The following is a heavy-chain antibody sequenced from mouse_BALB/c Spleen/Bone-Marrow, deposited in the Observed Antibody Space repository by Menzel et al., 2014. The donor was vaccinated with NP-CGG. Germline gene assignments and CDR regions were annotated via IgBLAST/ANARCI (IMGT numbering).Heavy chain of an antibody. CDR3: ARELGHYAMDY. J-gene: IGHJ4*01. CDR1: GFSFTVYG. CDR2: LLGDGST. D-gene: IGHD4-1*01. Sequence: VKLMESGPGLVAPSQSLSITCTVSGFSFTVYGAYMVRQFPGKRLACLGMLLGDGSTDDNSAFKSKLSISKDNSKSQVFLKMNSLQTDDTARYYCARELGHYAMDYWGQGTSVTV. V-gene: IGHV2-6-7*01.